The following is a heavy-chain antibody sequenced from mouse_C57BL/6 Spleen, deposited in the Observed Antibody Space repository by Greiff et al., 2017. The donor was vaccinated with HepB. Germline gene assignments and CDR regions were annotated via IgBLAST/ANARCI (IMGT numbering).Heavy chain of an antibody. CDR1: GYTFTSYG. V-gene: IGHV1-81*01. CDR2: IYPRSGNT. CDR3: ARRDYYGSSYEDWYFDV. J-gene: IGHJ1*03. Sequence: QVTLKVSGAELARPGASVKLSCKASGYTFTSYGISWVKQRTGQGLEWIGEIYPRSGNTYYNEKFKGKATLTADKSSSTAYMELRSLTSEDSAVYFCARRDYYGSSYEDWYFDVWGTGTTVTVSS. D-gene: IGHD1-1*01.